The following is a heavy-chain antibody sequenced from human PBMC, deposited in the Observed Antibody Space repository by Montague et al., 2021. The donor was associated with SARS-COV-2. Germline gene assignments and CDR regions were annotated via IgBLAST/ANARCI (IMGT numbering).Heavy chain of an antibody. CDR2: IDNDGRDT. V-gene: IGHV3-74*01. CDR1: GFNFRSYY. Sequence: SLRLSCAASGFNFRSYYIHWVRQAPGSGLVWVSRIDNDGRDTIYADSVKGRFTISRDNAKNTLFLQMNSLRADDTAVYYCARGGFNHGFDVWGQGTVVTVSS. J-gene: IGHJ3*01. CDR3: ARGGFNHGFDV.